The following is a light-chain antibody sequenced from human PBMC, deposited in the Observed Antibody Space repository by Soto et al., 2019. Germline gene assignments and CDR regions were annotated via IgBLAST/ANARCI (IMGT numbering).Light chain of an antibody. V-gene: IGLV2-11*01. CDR1: SSDVGGYNY. J-gene: IGLJ1*01. CDR2: DVS. CDR3: CSYARSYTYV. Sequence: QSVLTQPRSVSGSPGQSVTISCTGTSSDVGGYNYVSWYQHHPGKVPKLMIYDVSKRPSGVPDRFSGSKSGNTASLTISGLQAEDEAEYYCCSYARSYTYVFGTGTKLTVL.